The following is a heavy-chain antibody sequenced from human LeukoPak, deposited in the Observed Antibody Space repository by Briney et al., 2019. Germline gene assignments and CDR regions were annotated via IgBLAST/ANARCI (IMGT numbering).Heavy chain of an antibody. CDR3: ARHETAGYY. V-gene: IGHV4-39*01. CDR1: GGSISSNSYY. J-gene: IGHJ4*02. CDR2: IYYSGST. Sequence: SETLSLTCTVSGGSISSNSYYWGWIRQPPGKGLEWIGSIYYSGSTYYNPSLKSRVTISVDTTKNQFSLKLSSVTAADTAVYYCARHETAGYYWGQGTLVTVSS. D-gene: IGHD6-13*01.